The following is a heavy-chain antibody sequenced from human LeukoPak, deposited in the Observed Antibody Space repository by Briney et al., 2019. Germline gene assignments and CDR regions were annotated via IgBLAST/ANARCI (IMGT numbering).Heavy chain of an antibody. CDR2: ISYDGDNK. CDR3: ARAPLGTSVQRYNWFDH. J-gene: IGHJ5*02. Sequence: GGSLRLSCAASGFTFSSYSMHWVRQAPGKGLEWEAIISYDGDNKYYADSVKGRFTISRDNSKNTLYLQINSLRPEDTALYYCARAPLGTSVQRYNWFDHWGQGTLVTVSS. CDR1: GFTFSSYS. V-gene: IGHV3-30*04. D-gene: IGHD1-7*01.